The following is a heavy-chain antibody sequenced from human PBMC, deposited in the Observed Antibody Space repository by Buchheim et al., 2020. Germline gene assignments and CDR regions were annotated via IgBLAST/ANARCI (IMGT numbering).Heavy chain of an antibody. CDR1: GDSISSTDW. CDR3: ARNFGLGGMDV. J-gene: IGHJ6*02. D-gene: IGHD3-16*01. Sequence: QVQLQESGPGLVKPAGTLSLTCGVSGDSISSTDWWNWVRQPPGKGLEWIGEINHSGTTNYSPSLKRRVTMSVDKSKKQFSLNLSSVTAADTAVYYCARNFGLGGMDVWGRGTT. V-gene: IGHV4-4*02. CDR2: INHSGTT.